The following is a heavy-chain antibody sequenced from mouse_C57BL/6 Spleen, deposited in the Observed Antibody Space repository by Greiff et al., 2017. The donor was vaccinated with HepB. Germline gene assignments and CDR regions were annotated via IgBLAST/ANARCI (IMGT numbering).Heavy chain of an antibody. CDR1: GYTFTDYN. V-gene: IGHV1-22*01. CDR3: ARMYYYGSSYEGSLAMDY. Sequence: EVQLQQSGPELVKPGASVKMSCKASGYTFTDYNMHWVKQSHGKSLEWIGYINPNNGGTSYNQKFKGKATLTVNKSSSTAYMELRSLTSEDSAVYYCARMYYYGSSYEGSLAMDYWGQGTSVTVSS. CDR2: INPNNGGT. D-gene: IGHD1-1*01. J-gene: IGHJ4*01.